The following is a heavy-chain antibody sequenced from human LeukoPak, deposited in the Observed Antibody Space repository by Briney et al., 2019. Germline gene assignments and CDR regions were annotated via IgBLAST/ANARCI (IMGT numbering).Heavy chain of an antibody. J-gene: IGHJ4*02. D-gene: IGHD3-10*01. V-gene: IGHV4-39*01. Sequence: SETLSLTCTVSGGSISSSSYYWGWIRQPPGKGLEWIGSIYYSGSTYYNPSLKSRVTISVDTSKNQFSLKLSSVTAADTAVYYCARHTGTYYYGSGSFIDYWGQGTLVTVSS. CDR3: ARHTGTYYYGSGSFIDY. CDR1: GGSISSSSYY. CDR2: IYYSGST.